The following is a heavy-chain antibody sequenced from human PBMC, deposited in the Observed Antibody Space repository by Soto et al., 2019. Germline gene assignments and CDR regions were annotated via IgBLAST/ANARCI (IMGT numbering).Heavy chain of an antibody. Sequence: QITLKESGPAQVRATQTLTLTCAVSGFSVRSSGVAVAWIRQPPGKALEWLALLYWDDDERYSPSLKNRLTITKDTSKTQVVLTMTNMGTVDPGTYHGVYGSSSRHHAADVWGQGTSVTVS. CDR1: GFSVRSSGVA. CDR3: VYGSSSRHHAADV. D-gene: IGHD4-17*01. CDR2: LYWDDDE. V-gene: IGHV2-5*04. J-gene: IGHJ6*02.